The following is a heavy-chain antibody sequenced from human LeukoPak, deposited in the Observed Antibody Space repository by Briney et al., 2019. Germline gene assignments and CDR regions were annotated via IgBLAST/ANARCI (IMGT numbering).Heavy chain of an antibody. CDR2: INHSGST. V-gene: IGHV4-34*01. CDR3: ARGTRVAAAGDRPFDP. Sequence: PSETLSLTCAVYGGSFSGYYWSWIRQPPGKGLEWIGEINHSGSTNYNPSLKSRVTISVDTSKNQFSLKLSSVTAADTAVYYCARGTRVAAAGDRPFDPWGQGTLVTVSS. CDR1: GGSFSGYY. J-gene: IGHJ5*02. D-gene: IGHD6-13*01.